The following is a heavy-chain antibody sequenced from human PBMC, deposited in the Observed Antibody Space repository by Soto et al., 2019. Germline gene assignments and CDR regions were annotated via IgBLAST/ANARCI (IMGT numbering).Heavy chain of an antibody. CDR2: IGTAGDT. Sequence: EVQLVESGGGLVQPGGSLRLSCAASGFTFSSYDMHWVRQATGKGLEWVSAIGTAGDTYYPGSVKGRFTISRENAKNSLYLQVNSLRAGDTAVYDCARGASSASFDCWGQGTLVTVSS. CDR3: ARGASSASFDC. V-gene: IGHV3-13*04. D-gene: IGHD6-25*01. J-gene: IGHJ4*02. CDR1: GFTFSSYD.